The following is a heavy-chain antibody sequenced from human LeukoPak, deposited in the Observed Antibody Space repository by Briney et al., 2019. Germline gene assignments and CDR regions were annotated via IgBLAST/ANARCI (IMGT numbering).Heavy chain of an antibody. J-gene: IGHJ4*02. CDR3: ARDGRGDYDYYDSSGYPFDF. CDR2: ITSTSSYI. CDR1: GFTFSTYS. V-gene: IGHV3-21*01. Sequence: GGSLRLSCAASGFTFSTYSMNWVRQAPGKGLEWVSSITSTSSYIYYADSVKGRFTISRDNAKNSLYLQMNSLRAEDTAVYYCARDGRGDYDYYDSSGYPFDFWGQGTLVTVSS. D-gene: IGHD3-22*01.